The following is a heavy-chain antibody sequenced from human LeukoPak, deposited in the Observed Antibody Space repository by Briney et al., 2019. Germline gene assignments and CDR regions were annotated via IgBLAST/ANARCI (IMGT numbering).Heavy chain of an antibody. J-gene: IGHJ3*02. CDR2: INPNSGGT. CDR1: GYTFTGYY. D-gene: IGHD1-26*01. CDR3: ARDPYSGSSEVAFDI. Sequence: ASVKVSCKASGYTFTGYYMHWVRQAPGQGLEWMGWINPNSGGTNYAQKFQGRVTMTRDTSTSTVYMELSSLRSEDTAVYYCARDPYSGSSEVAFDIWGQGTMVTVSS. V-gene: IGHV1-2*02.